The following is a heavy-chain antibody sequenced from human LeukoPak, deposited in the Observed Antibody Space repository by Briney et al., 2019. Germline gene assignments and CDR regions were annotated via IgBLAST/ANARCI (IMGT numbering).Heavy chain of an antibody. V-gene: IGHV5-51*01. Sequence: GESLKISCKGSGYSFTSYWIGWVRQMPGKGLEWMGIIYPGDSDTRYSPSFQGQVTISADKSISTAYLQWSSLKASDTAMYYCARQYDSSGFSPNDAFDIWGQGTMVTVSS. D-gene: IGHD3-22*01. CDR1: GYSFTSYW. CDR3: ARQYDSSGFSPNDAFDI. CDR2: IYPGDSDT. J-gene: IGHJ3*02.